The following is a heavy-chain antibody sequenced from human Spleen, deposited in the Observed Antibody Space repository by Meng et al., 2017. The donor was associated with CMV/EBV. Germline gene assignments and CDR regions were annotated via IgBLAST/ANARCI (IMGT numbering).Heavy chain of an antibody. J-gene: IGHJ4*02. CDR2: ISYIGST. Sequence: SETLSLTCSVSGGSIDNSGFYWGWIRQPPGKGLEWIGSISYIGSTKYNPSLKSRVTISVNLSKNQFSLRLTSVTAADTAVYSCARGGFGELTPFDSWGQGTLVTVS. D-gene: IGHD3-10*01. CDR3: ARGGFGELTPFDS. CDR1: GGSIDNSGFY. V-gene: IGHV4-39*07.